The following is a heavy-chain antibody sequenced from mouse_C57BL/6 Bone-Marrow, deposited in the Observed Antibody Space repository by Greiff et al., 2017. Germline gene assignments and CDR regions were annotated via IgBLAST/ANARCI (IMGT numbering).Heavy chain of an antibody. J-gene: IGHJ1*03. CDR3: AREKSSPLEWYFDV. CDR2: IDPSDSYT. Sequence: QVQLQQPGAELVMPGASVKLSCKASGYTFTSYWMHWVKQRPGQGLEWIGEIDPSDSYTTYNQKFKGKSTLTVDKSSSTAYMQLSSLTSEDSAVYYWAREKSSPLEWYFDVRGTGTTVTVSS. CDR1: GYTFTSYW. V-gene: IGHV1-69*01. D-gene: IGHD6-1*01.